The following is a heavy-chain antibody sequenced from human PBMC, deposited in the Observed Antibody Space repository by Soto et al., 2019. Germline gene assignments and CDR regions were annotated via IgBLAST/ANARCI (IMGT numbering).Heavy chain of an antibody. CDR1: GYTFTSYD. J-gene: IGHJ5*02. D-gene: IGHD3-3*01. CDR3: ARGCTIFGVVIIDNWFDP. V-gene: IGHV1-8*01. Sequence: QVQLVQSGAEVKKPGASVKVSCKASGYTFTSYDINWVRQATGQGLEGMGWMNPNSGNTGYAQKFQGRVTMTRNTSISTAYMELSSLRSEDTAVYYCARGCTIFGVVIIDNWFDPWGQGTLVTVSS. CDR2: MNPNSGNT.